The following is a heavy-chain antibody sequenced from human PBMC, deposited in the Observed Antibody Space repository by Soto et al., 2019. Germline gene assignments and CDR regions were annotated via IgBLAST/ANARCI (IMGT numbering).Heavy chain of an antibody. V-gene: IGHV2-5*02. CDR2: IYWDDDK. J-gene: IGHJ4*02. D-gene: IGHD3-3*01. Sequence: QITLNESGPTQVKPRQTLTLTCTFSGFSLTTSGVGVGWIRQSPGKAPEWLALIYWDDDKRYSPSLKSRLTITKDTSKNQVVVTMADLDPEDTATYYCAHRVLRTVFGLVTTTAIYFDFWGQGTPVAVSS. CDR3: AHRVLRTVFGLVTTTAIYFDF. CDR1: GFSLTTSGVG.